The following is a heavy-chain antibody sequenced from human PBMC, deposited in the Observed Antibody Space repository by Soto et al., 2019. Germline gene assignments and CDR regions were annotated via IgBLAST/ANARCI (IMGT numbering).Heavy chain of an antibody. Sequence: PSETLSLTCTVSGGSISSGGYYWSWIRQHPGKGLEWIGYIYYSGSTYYNPSLKSRVTISVDTSKNQFSLKLSSVTAADTAVYYCARDGPFNWFDPWGQGTLVTVSS. CDR3: ARDGPFNWFDP. D-gene: IGHD3-3*02. CDR2: IYYSGST. V-gene: IGHV4-31*03. CDR1: GGSISSGGYY. J-gene: IGHJ5*02.